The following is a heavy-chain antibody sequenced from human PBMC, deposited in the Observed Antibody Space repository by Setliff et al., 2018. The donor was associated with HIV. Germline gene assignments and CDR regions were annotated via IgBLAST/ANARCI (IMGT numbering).Heavy chain of an antibody. CDR2: IIPAFGT. D-gene: IGHD2-15*01. CDR3: AKDGISGGSYPPYYFDY. CDR1: GYTFTTYS. V-gene: IGHV1-18*01. J-gene: IGHJ4*01. Sequence: GASVKVSCKASGYTFTTYSFTWVRQAPGQGLEWMGGIIPAFGTFYADSVKGRFTISRDNSKNTLYLQMNRLRVDDTAVYYCAKDGISGGSYPPYYFDYWGHGTLVTVSS.